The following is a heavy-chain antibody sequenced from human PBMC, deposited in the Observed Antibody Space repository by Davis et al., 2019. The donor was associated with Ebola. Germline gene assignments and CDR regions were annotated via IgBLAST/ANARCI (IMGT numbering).Heavy chain of an antibody. J-gene: IGHJ4*02. CDR3: ARGEGATLFDY. D-gene: IGHD1-26*01. CDR1: GYTFTSYY. V-gene: IGHV1-46*01. CDR2: INPSGGST. Sequence: ASVKVSCKASGYTFTSYYMHWVRQAPGQGLEWMGIINPSGGSTSYAQKFQGRVTMTRDTSTSTAYMELRSLRSDDTAVYYCARGEGATLFDYWGQGTLVTVSS.